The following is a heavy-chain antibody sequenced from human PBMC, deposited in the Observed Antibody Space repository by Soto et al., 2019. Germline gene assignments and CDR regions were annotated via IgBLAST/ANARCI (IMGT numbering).Heavy chain of an antibody. CDR1: GFTFSSYS. J-gene: IGHJ6*02. CDR2: ISSSSSTI. Sequence: GGSLRLSCAASGFTFSSYSMNWVRQAPGKGLEWVSYISSSSSTIYYADSVKGRFTISRDNAKNSLYLQMNSLRDEDTAVYYCARDVVTMIVVVGGAYGMDVWGQGTTVTVSS. CDR3: ARDVVTMIVVVGGAYGMDV. V-gene: IGHV3-48*02. D-gene: IGHD3-22*01.